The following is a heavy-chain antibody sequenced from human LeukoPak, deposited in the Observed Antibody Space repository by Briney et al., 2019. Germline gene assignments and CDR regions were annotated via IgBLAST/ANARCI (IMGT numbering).Heavy chain of an antibody. Sequence: GASRKISSKGSGYRFTSYWIGWVRQLPGKGLEWMGIIYPGDSETRYSPSFQGQVTISADKSTSTAYLQWSSLKASDTAMYYCARTPRNIAAAMGWFDPWGQGTRVTVSS. V-gene: IGHV5-51*01. CDR1: GYRFTSYW. CDR2: IYPGDSET. CDR3: ARTPRNIAAAMGWFDP. J-gene: IGHJ5*02. D-gene: IGHD6-13*01.